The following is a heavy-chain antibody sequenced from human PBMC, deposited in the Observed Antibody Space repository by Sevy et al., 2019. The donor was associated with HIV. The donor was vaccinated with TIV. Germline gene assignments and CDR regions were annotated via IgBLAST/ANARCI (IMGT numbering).Heavy chain of an antibody. CDR1: GFTFSDHY. CDR3: ATHAGIAAAGRVFDY. CDR2: IRNKADSYTT. J-gene: IGHJ4*02. D-gene: IGHD6-13*01. Sequence: GESLKISCAASGFTFSDHYMEWVRQAPGKGQEWVGRIRNKADSYTTEYAASVKGRFTISRDDSKNSLYLLMNSLKTEDTAVYYCATHAGIAAAGRVFDYWGQGTLVTVSS. V-gene: IGHV3-72*01.